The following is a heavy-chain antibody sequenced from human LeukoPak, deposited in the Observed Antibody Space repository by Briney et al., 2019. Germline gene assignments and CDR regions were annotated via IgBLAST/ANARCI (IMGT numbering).Heavy chain of an antibody. CDR3: ARTGGYNSPFSF. D-gene: IGHD5-24*01. CDR1: GGSISSYY. J-gene: IGHJ4*02. V-gene: IGHV4-59*01. CDR2: VSYSGST. Sequence: SETLSLTCTVAGGSISSYYWNWVRQPPGKGLEWIGYVSYSGSTNYNPSLKSRVTISVDTSKNQFSLKLNSVTAADTAVYYCARTGGYNSPFSFWGQGALVTVSS.